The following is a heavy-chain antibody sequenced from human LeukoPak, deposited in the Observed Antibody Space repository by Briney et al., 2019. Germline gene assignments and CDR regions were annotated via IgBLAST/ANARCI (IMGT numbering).Heavy chain of an antibody. CDR3: AKDLGPSGAAWFDP. D-gene: IGHD3-10*01. V-gene: IGHV3-43*02. Sequence: PGGSLRLSCAASGFIFDDYAMHWVRQAPGKCLEWVCLISGDGGSTYSADSVKGRFTISRDNSKNSLYLQMNSLRTEDTALYYCAKDLGPSGAAWFDPWGQGTMVTVSS. CDR2: ISGDGGST. J-gene: IGHJ3*01. CDR1: GFIFDDYA.